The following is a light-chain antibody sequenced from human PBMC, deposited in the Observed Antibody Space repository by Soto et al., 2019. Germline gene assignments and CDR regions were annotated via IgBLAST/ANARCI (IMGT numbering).Light chain of an antibody. CDR3: QQTYSTPPT. CDR2: AAS. CDR1: ENVDRY. J-gene: IGKJ1*01. Sequence: IQVTQSPSSLSSSVGDRVTITCRASENVDRYVNWYQQIPGKAPSLLISAASTLQSGVPSRFRGSGSVTTFTLNIDSLQPEDFAMYYCQQTYSTPPTFGQGTKVDIK. V-gene: IGKV1-39*01.